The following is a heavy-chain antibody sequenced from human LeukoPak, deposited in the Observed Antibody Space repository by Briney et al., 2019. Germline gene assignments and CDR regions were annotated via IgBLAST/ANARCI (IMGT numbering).Heavy chain of an antibody. V-gene: IGHV3-30-3*01. CDR3: ARGSDY. CDR2: ISYDGSNK. Sequence: SGGSLRLSCAASGFTFSSYTMHWVRQAPGKGLQWVAVISYDGSNKYYADSVRGRFTISRDSSKNTLYLQMDSLRAEDTAVYYCARGSDYWGQGTPVTVSS. CDR1: GFTFSSYT. J-gene: IGHJ4*02.